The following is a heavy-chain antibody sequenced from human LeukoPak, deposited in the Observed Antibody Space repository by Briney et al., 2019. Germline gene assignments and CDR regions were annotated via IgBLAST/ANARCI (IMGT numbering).Heavy chain of an antibody. CDR2: VSGSGDNT. D-gene: IGHD5-18*01. J-gene: IGHJ6*03. Sequence: PGGSLRLSCAASGFTFSSHAMSWVRQAPGEGLEWVAAVSGSGDNTYYADSVNGRFTISRDNSKNTLYLHMSSLRAEDTPVYYCACTAYYYYYLDVWGKGTTVTVSS. V-gene: IGHV3-23*01. CDR3: ACTAYYYYYLDV. CDR1: GFTFSSHA.